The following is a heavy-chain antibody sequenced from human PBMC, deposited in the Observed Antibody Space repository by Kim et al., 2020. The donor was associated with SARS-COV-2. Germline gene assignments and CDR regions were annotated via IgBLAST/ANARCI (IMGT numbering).Heavy chain of an antibody. D-gene: IGHD2-2*01. CDR1: GGSISSSNW. CDR3: ARGPFAVCSSTSCYGPWFDP. J-gene: IGHJ5*02. V-gene: IGHV4-4*02. CDR2: IYHSGST. Sequence: SETLSLTCAVSGGSISSSNWWSWVRQPPGKGLEWIGEIYHSGSTNYNPSLKSRVTISVDKSKNQFSLKLSSVTATDTAVYYCARGPFAVCSSTSCYGPWFDPWGQGTLVTVSS.